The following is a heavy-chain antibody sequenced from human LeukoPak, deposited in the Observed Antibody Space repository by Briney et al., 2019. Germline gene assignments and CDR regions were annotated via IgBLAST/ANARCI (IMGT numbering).Heavy chain of an antibody. D-gene: IGHD3-3*01. J-gene: IGHJ4*02. CDR1: GYTFTGYY. Sequence: GASVKVSCKASGYTFTGYYIHWVRQAPGQGLEYMGWIIPNSGATNYAQKFQGRVTMTRDTSISTAYLELSRLRSDDTAVYYCARGPSEYFDFLIGYDYWGQGTLVTVSS. CDR3: ARGPSEYFDFLIGYDY. V-gene: IGHV1-2*02. CDR2: IIPNSGAT.